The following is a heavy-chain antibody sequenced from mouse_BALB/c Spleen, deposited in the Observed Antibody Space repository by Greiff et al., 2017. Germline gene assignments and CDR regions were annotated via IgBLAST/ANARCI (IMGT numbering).Heavy chain of an antibody. Sequence: EVQGVESGGGLVKPGGSLKLSCAASGFTFSDYYMYWVRQTPEKRLEWVATISDGGSYTYYPDSVKGRFTISRDNAKNNLYLQMSSLKSEDTAMYYCARSGTGDAMDYWGQGTSVTVSS. CDR2: ISDGGSYT. CDR1: GFTFSDYY. D-gene: IGHD3-3*01. CDR3: ARSGTGDAMDY. V-gene: IGHV5-4*02. J-gene: IGHJ4*01.